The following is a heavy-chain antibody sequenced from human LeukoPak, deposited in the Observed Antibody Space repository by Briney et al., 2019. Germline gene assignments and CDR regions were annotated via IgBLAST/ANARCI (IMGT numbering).Heavy chain of an antibody. D-gene: IGHD6-6*01. J-gene: IGHJ4*02. V-gene: IGHV3-33*06. CDR1: GFIFSTYG. Sequence: GMSLRLSCAASGFIFSTYGIHWVRQAPGKGLEWVAVMWYDGSKDYYADSVKGRFTISRDTSKNTLYLQTNNLRAEDTAVYYCAKDRETYEYTFDYWGQGTLVTVSS. CDR2: MWYDGSKD. CDR3: AKDRETYEYTFDY.